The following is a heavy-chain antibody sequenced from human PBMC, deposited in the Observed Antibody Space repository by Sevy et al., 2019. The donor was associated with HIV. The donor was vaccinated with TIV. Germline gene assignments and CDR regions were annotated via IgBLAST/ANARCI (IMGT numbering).Heavy chain of an antibody. CDR3: ARDVVVPAAMRFTNWFDP. CDR2: ISYDGSNK. J-gene: IGHJ5*02. Sequence: GGSLRLSCAASGFTFSSYAMHWVRQAPGKGLEWVAVISYDGSNKYYADSVKGRFTISRDNSKNTLYLQMNSLRAEDTAVYYCARDVVVPAAMRFTNWFDPWGQGTLVTVSS. V-gene: IGHV3-30*04. CDR1: GFTFSSYA. D-gene: IGHD2-2*01.